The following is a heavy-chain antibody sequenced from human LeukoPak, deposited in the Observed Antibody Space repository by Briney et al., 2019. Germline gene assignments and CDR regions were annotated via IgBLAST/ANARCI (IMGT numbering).Heavy chain of an antibody. CDR3: ARGGQWLWADYYYGMDV. CDR2: IYYSRST. J-gene: IGHJ6*02. D-gene: IGHD3-22*01. V-gene: IGHV4-30-4*08. CDR1: GGSISSGGYY. Sequence: SQTLSLTCTVSGGSISSGGYYWSWIRQHPGKGLECIGYIYYSRSTYYNPSLKSRVTISVDTSKNQFSLKLSSVTAADTAVYYCARGGQWLWADYYYGMDVWGQGTTVTVSS.